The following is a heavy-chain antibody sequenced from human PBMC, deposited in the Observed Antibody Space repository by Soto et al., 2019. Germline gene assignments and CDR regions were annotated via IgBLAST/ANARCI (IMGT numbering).Heavy chain of an antibody. J-gene: IGHJ6*03. CDR1: GGSISGHY. V-gene: IGHV4-59*08. Sequence: QVQLQESGPGLVKPSETLSLSCSVSGGSISGHYWRWVRQTPGKGLEWIGYMYYRGSTIYNPSLKSRVTISVDTSKNHFSLRLTSVTAADTAVYYCARGPYYDLIWNYYYMDVWGKGTTVTVSS. D-gene: IGHD3-16*01. CDR2: MYYRGST. CDR3: ARGPYYDLIWNYYYMDV.